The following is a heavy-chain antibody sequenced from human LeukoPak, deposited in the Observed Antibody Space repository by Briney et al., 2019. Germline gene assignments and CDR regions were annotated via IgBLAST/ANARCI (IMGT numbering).Heavy chain of an antibody. D-gene: IGHD6-19*01. CDR3: ARELGQWLALDY. V-gene: IGHV3-21*01. Sequence: PGGSLRLSCAASGFTFSSNTMNWVRQAPGKGLEWVSSISTSGSYIFYADSVKGRFTISRDNAKNSLYLQRNSLRAEDTAVYYCARELGQWLALDYWGQGTLVTVSS. CDR1: GFTFSSNT. CDR2: ISTSGSYI. J-gene: IGHJ4*02.